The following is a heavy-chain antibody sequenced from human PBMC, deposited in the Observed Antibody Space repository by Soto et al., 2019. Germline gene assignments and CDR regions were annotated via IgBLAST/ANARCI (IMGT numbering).Heavy chain of an antibody. D-gene: IGHD1-26*01. CDR1: GVSISRGGSY. J-gene: IGHJ4*02. CDR2: IYYTGET. CDR3: ARSLVGAQSPTDS. Sequence: QVQLQESGPGLVKPSQTLSLTCTVSGVSISRGGSYWGWVRQHPGKGLEWVGYIYYTGETFFNPSVGSRLTISADPSKNQFSLNLSSVTAADTAVYYCARSLVGAQSPTDSWGQGTLVTVSS. V-gene: IGHV4-31*03.